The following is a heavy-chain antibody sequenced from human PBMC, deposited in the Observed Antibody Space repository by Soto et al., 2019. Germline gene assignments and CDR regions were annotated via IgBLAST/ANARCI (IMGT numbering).Heavy chain of an antibody. CDR3: AEKGGGASIDFWRANWFDP. CDR2: IIPIFGGP. V-gene: IGHV1-69*06. Sequence: QVQLVQSGAVVKKPGSSVTVSCKASGGMFSDYTISWVRQAPGQGLEWMGGIIPIFGGPLYAQKFQGRVTITADKPTCAVHVELRDLTSEDTAVLYCAEKGGGASIDFWRANWFDPWGQGTLVTVSS. D-gene: IGHD3-3*01. J-gene: IGHJ5*02. CDR1: GGMFSDYT.